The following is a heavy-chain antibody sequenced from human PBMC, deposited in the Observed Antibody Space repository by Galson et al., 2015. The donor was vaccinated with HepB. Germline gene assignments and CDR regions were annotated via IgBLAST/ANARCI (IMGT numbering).Heavy chain of an antibody. CDR3: ASLPTIHTRGAFDV. D-gene: IGHD1-26*01. CDR2: IYPGDSET. V-gene: IGHV5-51*01. J-gene: IGHJ3*01. CDR1: GYTFISYW. Sequence: QSGAEVKKPGESLRISCKTSGYTFISYWIGWVRQMPGKGLEWMGLIYPGDSETRYSPSFQGQVTTSADKSASTAYLQWSSLKASDSAIYYCASLPTIHTRGAFDVWGQGTLVTASS.